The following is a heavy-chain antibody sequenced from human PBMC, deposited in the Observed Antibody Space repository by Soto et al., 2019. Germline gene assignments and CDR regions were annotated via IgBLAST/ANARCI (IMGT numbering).Heavy chain of an antibody. J-gene: IGHJ6*02. D-gene: IGHD6-13*01. CDR2: IDPSDSYT. V-gene: IGHV5-10-1*01. CDR3: ARRIAAAGTDYYYGMDV. Sequence: HGESLKISCKGSGYSFTSYWISWVRQMPGKGLEWMGRIDPSDSYTNYSPSFQGHVTISADKSISTAYLQWSSLKASDTAMYYCARRIAAAGTDYYYGMDVWGQGTTVTVSS. CDR1: GYSFTSYW.